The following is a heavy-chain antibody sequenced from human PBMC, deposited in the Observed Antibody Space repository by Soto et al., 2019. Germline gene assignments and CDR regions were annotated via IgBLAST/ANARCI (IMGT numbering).Heavy chain of an antibody. D-gene: IGHD6-6*01. Sequence: QITLKESGPTLVKPTQTLTLTCTFSGFSLSTSGVGVGWIRQPPGKALEWLALIYWDDDKRYSPSLNSRLTIPNETSKNQVVLTMTNMDPVDTATYYCAHSRPPRLVDYWGQGTLVTVSS. J-gene: IGHJ4*02. CDR2: IYWDDDK. CDR3: AHSRPPRLVDY. V-gene: IGHV2-5*02. CDR1: GFSLSTSGVG.